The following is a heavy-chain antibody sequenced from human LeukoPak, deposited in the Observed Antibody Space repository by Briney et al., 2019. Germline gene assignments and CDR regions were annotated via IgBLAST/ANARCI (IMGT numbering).Heavy chain of an antibody. Sequence: GGSLRLSCEASGFTFSTYAMSWVRQAPGKGLEWVSTLSGSGITTYYADSVKGRFTISRDNSKNTLYLQMNSLRAEDTAVYYCAKDLYPVWGSYRDYGMDVWGQGTTVTVSS. D-gene: IGHD3-16*02. V-gene: IGHV3-23*01. J-gene: IGHJ6*02. CDR2: LSGSGITT. CDR1: GFTFSTYA. CDR3: AKDLYPVWGSYRDYGMDV.